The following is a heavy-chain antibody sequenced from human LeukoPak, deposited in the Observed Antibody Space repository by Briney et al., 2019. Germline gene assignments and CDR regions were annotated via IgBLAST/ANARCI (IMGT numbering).Heavy chain of an antibody. CDR2: LYSDGNT. J-gene: IGHJ4*02. CDR1: GFTVITND. CDR3: ARGVEPLAANTLVY. V-gene: IGHV3-53*01. Sequence: GGSLRLSCAASGFTVITNDMTWVRQAPGKGLEWVSVLYSDGNTKYADSVQGRFTISRDNSKNTLYLEMNSLSPDDTAVYYCARGVEPLAANTLVYWGQGTLVTVSS. D-gene: IGHD1-14*01.